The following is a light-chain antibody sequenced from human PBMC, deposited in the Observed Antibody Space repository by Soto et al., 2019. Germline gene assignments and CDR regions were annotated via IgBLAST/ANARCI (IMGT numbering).Light chain of an antibody. J-gene: IGLJ1*01. V-gene: IGLV1-40*01. CDR2: GNS. CDR3: QSYDSSLSGSYV. Sequence: QSVLTQPPSVFGAPGQRVTISCTGSSSNIGAGYDVHWYQKLPGTAPKLLIYGNSNRPSGVPDRFSGSKSGTSASLAITGLQAEDEADYYCQSYDSSLSGSYVFGTGTKVTVL. CDR1: SSNIGAGYD.